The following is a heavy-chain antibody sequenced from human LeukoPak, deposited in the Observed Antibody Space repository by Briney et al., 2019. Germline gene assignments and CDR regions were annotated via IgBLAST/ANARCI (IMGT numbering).Heavy chain of an antibody. V-gene: IGHV5-51*01. CDR2: IRPGDSAT. Sequence: XXPEWMAIIRPGDSATSYSPSFRGQVTISADKSIATAYLQWSSLEASDTAMYYCARPRNNYDAFDIWGQGTMVTVSS. J-gene: IGHJ3*02. D-gene: IGHD1-20*01. CDR3: ARPRNNYDAFDI.